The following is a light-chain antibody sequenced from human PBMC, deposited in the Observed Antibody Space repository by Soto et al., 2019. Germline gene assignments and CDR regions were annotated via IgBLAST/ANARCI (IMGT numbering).Light chain of an antibody. Sequence: DIVMTQSPLSLPVTPGEPASISCRSSQSLLHSNGYNYLDWYLQKPGQSPQLLIYLGSNRDSGVPDRFSGIGSGTDFTLKLSRVEAEDVRVYNCMQYLLTPTFGQGTKVEIK. CDR2: LGS. V-gene: IGKV2-28*01. J-gene: IGKJ1*01. CDR3: MQYLLTPT. CDR1: QSLLHSNGYNY.